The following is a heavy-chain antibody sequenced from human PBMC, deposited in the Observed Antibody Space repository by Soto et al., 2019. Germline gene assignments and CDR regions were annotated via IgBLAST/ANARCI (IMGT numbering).Heavy chain of an antibody. Sequence: GGSLRLSCAASGFTFSSYSMNWVRQAPGKGLEWVSYISGSGTNIHYVDFVRGRFNISRDSGKSSVDVQMTSLCAEDTGLYYCGRAECTSCYGFQHWGQGTLVTVSS. V-gene: IGHV3-48*01. D-gene: IGHD2-2*01. J-gene: IGHJ1*01. CDR2: ISGSGTNI. CDR3: GRAECTSCYGFQH. CDR1: GFTFSSYS.